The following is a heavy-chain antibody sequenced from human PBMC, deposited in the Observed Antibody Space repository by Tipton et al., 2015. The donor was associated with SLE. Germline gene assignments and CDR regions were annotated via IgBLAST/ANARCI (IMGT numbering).Heavy chain of an antibody. J-gene: IGHJ6*02. Sequence: SLRLSCAASGFIFDDYAMHWVRQAPGKGLEWVSGINWNSGSIGYADSVKGRFTISRENVKNSLYQQMNSLRAEDTALYYCAKDRGPGDNYYGMDVWGHGTLVTVSS. CDR1: GFIFDDYA. D-gene: IGHD2-21*01. V-gene: IGHV3-9*01. CDR3: AKDRGPGDNYYGMDV. CDR2: INWNSGSI.